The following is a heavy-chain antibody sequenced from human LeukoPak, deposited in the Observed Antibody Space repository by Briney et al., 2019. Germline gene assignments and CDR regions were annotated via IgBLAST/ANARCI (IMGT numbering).Heavy chain of an antibody. CDR2: ISGSGGST. V-gene: IGHV3-23*01. CDR1: GFTFSSYA. Sequence: GGSLRLSCAASGFTFSSYAMSWVRQAPGKGLEWVSAISGSGGSTYYADSVKGRFTISRDNAKNSLYLQMNSLRAEDTALYHCARDKGYCSSTSCYDWFDPWGQGTLVTVSS. D-gene: IGHD2-2*01. J-gene: IGHJ5*02. CDR3: ARDKGYCSSTSCYDWFDP.